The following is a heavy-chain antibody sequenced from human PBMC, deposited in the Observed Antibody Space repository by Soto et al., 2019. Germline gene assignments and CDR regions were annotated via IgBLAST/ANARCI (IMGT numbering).Heavy chain of an antibody. Sequence: QVQLVQSGAEVKKPGASVKVSCKASGYPLTAKYLHWVRQAPGQGLEWMGWINPSRGGTKEAQKFRGRVTMTRDTSISPAYMELSRLTSDDTAVYYCAKGGSSWTEWFDPWGQGTLVTVSS. CDR2: INPSRGGT. V-gene: IGHV1-2*02. J-gene: IGHJ5*02. CDR1: GYPLTAKY. CDR3: AKGGSSWTEWFDP. D-gene: IGHD6-13*01.